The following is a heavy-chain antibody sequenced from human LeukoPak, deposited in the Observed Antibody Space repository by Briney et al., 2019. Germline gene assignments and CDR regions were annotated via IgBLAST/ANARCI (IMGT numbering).Heavy chain of an antibody. V-gene: IGHV3-21*01. D-gene: IGHD5/OR15-5a*01. CDR2: ISSSSSYI. J-gene: IGHJ5*02. CDR3: ARGHSISPNWFDP. Sequence: GGSLRLSCAASGFTFSSYAMSWVRQAPGKGLEWVSSISSSSSYIYYADSVKGRFTISRDNAKNSLYLQMNSLRAEDTAVYYCARGHSISPNWFDPWGQGTLVTVSS. CDR1: GFTFSSYA.